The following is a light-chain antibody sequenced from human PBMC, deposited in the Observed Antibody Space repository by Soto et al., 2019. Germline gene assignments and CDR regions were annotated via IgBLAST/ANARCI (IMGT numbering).Light chain of an antibody. CDR1: QRVTSNY. CDR2: GAS. V-gene: IGKV3-20*01. CDR3: QHYVGSPPYT. Sequence: EIVLTQSPDTLSLSPGEGATLSCRASQRVTSNYLAWYQQKPGQAPRLLIYGASRRATGIPDRFSGSGAGTEFTLTISRVEPEDFAVYYCQHYVGSPPYTFGQGTKLEVK. J-gene: IGKJ2*01.